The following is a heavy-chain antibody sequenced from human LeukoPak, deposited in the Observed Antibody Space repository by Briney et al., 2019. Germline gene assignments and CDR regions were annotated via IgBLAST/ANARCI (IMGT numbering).Heavy chain of an antibody. D-gene: IGHD4-17*01. CDR3: AREPTTVIASFDY. J-gene: IGHJ4*02. CDR1: GFTFSSYS. Sequence: GGSLRLSCAASGFTFSSYSMNWVRQAPGKGLEWVSYISSSSSTIYYADSVKGRFTISRDNARNSLYLQMNSLRAEDTAVYYCAREPTTVIASFDYWGQGTLVTVSS. V-gene: IGHV3-48*01. CDR2: ISSSSSTI.